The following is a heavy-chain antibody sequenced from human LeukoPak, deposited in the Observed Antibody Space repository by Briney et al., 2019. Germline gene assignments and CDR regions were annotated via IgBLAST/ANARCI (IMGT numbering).Heavy chain of an antibody. CDR3: ARADSGGYYVAYWY. Sequence: ASVKVSCKASGYTFTSYGISWARQAPGQGLEWMGWISGDNGKTKNAQKFQGRVTMTTDTSTTTAYMELRSLRSDDTAVYYCARADSGGYYVAYWYWGQGSLVTVSP. J-gene: IGHJ4*02. V-gene: IGHV1-18*01. CDR2: ISGDNGKT. CDR1: GYTFTSYG. D-gene: IGHD3-22*01.